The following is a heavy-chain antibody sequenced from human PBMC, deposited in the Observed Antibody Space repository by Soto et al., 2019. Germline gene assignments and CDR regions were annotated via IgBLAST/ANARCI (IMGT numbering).Heavy chain of an antibody. CDR1: GFTFSSYA. D-gene: IGHD3-16*02. Sequence: QVQLVESGGGVVQPGRSLRLSCAASGFTFSSYAMHWVRQAPGKGLEWVAVISYDGSDKYYADSVKGRFTIVRDNSKNTLNLEMNSLRADDTAEYYCAKGLGELSPESYDYWGQGTLITVSS. J-gene: IGHJ4*02. CDR2: ISYDGSDK. CDR3: AKGLGELSPESYDY. V-gene: IGHV3-30*18.